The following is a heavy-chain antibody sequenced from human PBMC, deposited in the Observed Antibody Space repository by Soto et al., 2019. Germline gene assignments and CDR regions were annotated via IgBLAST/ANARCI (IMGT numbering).Heavy chain of an antibody. Sequence: QVQLVESGGGVVQPGRSLRLSCAASGFTFSSYAMHWVRQAPGKGLEWVAVISYDGSNKYYADSVKGRFTISRDNSKNTRSRQMNRLRAAETAVYYCARDLSRSHWGGMDVWGQGTTVTVSS. CDR2: ISYDGSNK. J-gene: IGHJ6*02. CDR1: GFTFSSYA. D-gene: IGHD6-13*01. CDR3: ARDLSRSHWGGMDV. V-gene: IGHV3-30-3*01.